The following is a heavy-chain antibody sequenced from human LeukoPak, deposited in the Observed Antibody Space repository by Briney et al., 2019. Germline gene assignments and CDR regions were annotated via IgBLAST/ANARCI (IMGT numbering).Heavy chain of an antibody. D-gene: IGHD3-3*01. CDR2: IYYSGIT. J-gene: IGHJ6*02. CDR3: ARDAGYGEYYDFWSGPYGMDV. Sequence: SETLSLTCTVSGDSISSSYWSWIRQPPGKELDWIGYIYYSGITSYNPSLKSRVTMSLDTSKNQFSLKLNSVTAADTAVYYCARDAGYGEYYDFWSGPYGMDVWGQGTTVTVSS. V-gene: IGHV4-59*01. CDR1: GDSISSSY.